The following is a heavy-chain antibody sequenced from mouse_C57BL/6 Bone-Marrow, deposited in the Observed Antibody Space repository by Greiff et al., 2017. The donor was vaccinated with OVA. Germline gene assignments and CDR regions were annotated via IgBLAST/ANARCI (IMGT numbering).Heavy chain of an antibody. CDR1: GYTFTSYW. D-gene: IGHD3-2*02. CDR2: IYPGSGST. J-gene: IGHJ3*01. V-gene: IGHV1-55*01. CDR3: ARGDSSGYEGFAY. Sequence: QVQLQQPGAELVKPGASVKMSCKASGYTFTSYWITWVKQRPGQGLGWIGDIYPGSGSTNYNEKFKSKATLTVDTSSSTAYMQLSSLTSEDSAVYYCARGDSSGYEGFAYWGQGTLVTVSA.